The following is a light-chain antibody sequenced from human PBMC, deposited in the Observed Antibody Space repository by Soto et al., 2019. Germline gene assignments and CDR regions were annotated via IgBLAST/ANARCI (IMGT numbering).Light chain of an antibody. CDR3: QVWDSTSDHVV. J-gene: IGLJ2*01. Sequence: SYELTQQHSVSVAPGKTARITCGGNDIGTKSVHGYLQKPGQAPVLVIYYDGDRPSGVPERFSGSNSENTATLTISRVEAWDEADYYCQVWDSTSDHVVFGGGTKLTVL. CDR1: DIGTKS. CDR2: YDG. V-gene: IGLV3-21*04.